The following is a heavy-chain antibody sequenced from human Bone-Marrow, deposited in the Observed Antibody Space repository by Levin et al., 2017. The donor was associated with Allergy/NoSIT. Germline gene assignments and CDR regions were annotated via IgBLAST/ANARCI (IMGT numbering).Heavy chain of an antibody. V-gene: IGHV3-53*01. D-gene: IGHD5-18*01. CDR2: IYGGGGT. Sequence: GESLKISCAVSGSTVDRTFMSWVRQAPGKGLEWVSIIYGGGGTYYADSVRGRFTISRDNSKNTLHLQMDSLRPEDTAVYYCARGGYEDAFDIWGQGTKVTVSS. CDR3: ARGGYEDAFDI. CDR1: GSTVDRTF. J-gene: IGHJ3*02.